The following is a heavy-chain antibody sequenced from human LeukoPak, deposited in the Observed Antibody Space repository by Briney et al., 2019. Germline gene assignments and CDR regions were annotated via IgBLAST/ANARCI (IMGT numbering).Heavy chain of an antibody. CDR1: GYTFTSYY. CDR3: ARGASGYLKLNWFDP. D-gene: IGHD5-18*01. V-gene: IGHV1-46*01. CDR2: INPSGGST. J-gene: IGHJ5*02. Sequence: ASVKVSCKASGYTFTSYYMHWVRQAPGQGLEWMGIINPSGGSTSYAQKFQGRVTMTRDMSTSTVYMELSSLRSEDTAVYYCARGASGYLKLNWFDPWGQGTLVIVSS.